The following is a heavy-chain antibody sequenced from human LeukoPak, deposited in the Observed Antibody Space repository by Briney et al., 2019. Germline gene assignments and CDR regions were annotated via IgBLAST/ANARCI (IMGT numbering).Heavy chain of an antibody. D-gene: IGHD3-9*01. Sequence: ASVKVSCKASGYTFTSYDINWVRQATGQGLEWMGWISAYNGNTNYAQKLQGRVTMTRNTSISTAYMELSSLRSEDTAVYYCARGKAAPVLRYFDWFPRGNWFDPWGQGTLVTVSS. CDR3: ARGKAAPVLRYFDWFPRGNWFDP. J-gene: IGHJ5*02. V-gene: IGHV1-8*01. CDR1: GYTFTSYD. CDR2: ISAYNGNT.